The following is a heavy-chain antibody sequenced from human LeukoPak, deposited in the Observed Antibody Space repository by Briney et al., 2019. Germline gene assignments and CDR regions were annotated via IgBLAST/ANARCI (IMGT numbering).Heavy chain of an antibody. CDR2: IYPGDSDT. CDR3: ARRGSRGYYDSSGFPTLSGSAFDI. CDR1: GYSFTSYW. Sequence: GESLKISCKGSGYSFTSYWIGWVRQMPGKGLEWMGIIYPGDSDTRYSPSFQGQVTISADKSISTAYLQWSSLKASDTAMYYCARRGSRGYYDSSGFPTLSGSAFDIWGQGTMVTVSS. D-gene: IGHD3-22*01. V-gene: IGHV5-51*01. J-gene: IGHJ3*02.